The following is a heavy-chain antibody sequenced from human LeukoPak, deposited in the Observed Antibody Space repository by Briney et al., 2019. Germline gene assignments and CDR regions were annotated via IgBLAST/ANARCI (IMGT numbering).Heavy chain of an antibody. V-gene: IGHV1-2*02. CDR2: INPNSGGT. D-gene: IGHD6-19*01. CDR3: ATPESGYSSGWFDY. CDR1: GYTFTGYY. J-gene: IGHJ4*02. Sequence: GASVKLSCKASGYTFTGYYMHWVRQAPGQGLEWMGWINPNSGGTNYAQKFQGRVTMTRDTPISTAYMELSRLRSDDTAVYYCATPESGYSSGWFDYWGQGTLVTVSS.